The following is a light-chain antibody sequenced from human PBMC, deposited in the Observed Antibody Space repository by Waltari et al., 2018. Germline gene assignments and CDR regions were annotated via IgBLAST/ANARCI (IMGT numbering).Light chain of an antibody. J-gene: IGLJ1*01. CDR1: SSDVGGYNY. V-gene: IGLV2-14*03. CDR2: DVS. CDR3: SSYTSSSTRV. Sequence: QSALTQPASVSGSPGQSITISCTGTSSDVGGYNYVSWYQQHPGKAPKLMIYDVSNRPSGVSNRLPGSKSGNTASLTISGLQAEDEADYYCSSYTSSSTRVFGTGTKVTVL.